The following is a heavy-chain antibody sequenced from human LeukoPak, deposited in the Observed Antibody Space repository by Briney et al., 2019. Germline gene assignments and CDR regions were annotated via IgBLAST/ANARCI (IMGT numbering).Heavy chain of an antibody. CDR3: ARDRGPYYTMDV. CDR1: GYTLLTYP. V-gene: IGHV1-18*01. D-gene: IGHD3-10*01. J-gene: IGHJ6*02. CDR2: ISVYNGNT. Sequence: ASVKVSCKASGYTLLTYPISWVRQAPGQGLEWMGWISVYNGNTSYAQKLQGRVSMTTDTSTSTAYMELRSLRSDDTAVCYCARDRGPYYTMDVWGQGTTVTVSS.